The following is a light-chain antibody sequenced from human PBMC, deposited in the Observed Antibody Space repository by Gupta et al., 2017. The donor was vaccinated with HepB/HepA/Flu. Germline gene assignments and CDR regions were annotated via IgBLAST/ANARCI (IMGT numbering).Light chain of an antibody. V-gene: IGLV1-51*01. CDR1: SSNIGNNY. Sequence: QSVLTQPPSVSAAPGQTVTISCSGSSSNIGNNYVSWYQQLPGTAPKLLIYDNNKRPAGIPDRFSGSKSGTSATLGITGLQTGDEADYDCGTWDSSLSAVAVFGGGTKLTVL. CDR3: GTWDSSLSAVAV. J-gene: IGLJ3*02. CDR2: DNN.